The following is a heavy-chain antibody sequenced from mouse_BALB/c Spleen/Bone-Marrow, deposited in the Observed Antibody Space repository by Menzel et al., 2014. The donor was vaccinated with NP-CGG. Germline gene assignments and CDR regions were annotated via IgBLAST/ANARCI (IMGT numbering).Heavy chain of an antibody. D-gene: IGHD3-1*01. CDR1: GYTFSSYW. CDR2: ILPGSGSN. Sequence: QVQLKESGAELMKPGASVKISCKATGYTFSSYWIEWVKRRPGHGLEWIGEILPGSGSNKYNEKFKGKATFTADTSSNTAYMQLSSRTSEDSAVYYCATARATSYYGMDYWGQGTSVTVSS. CDR3: ATARATSYYGMDY. J-gene: IGHJ4*01. V-gene: IGHV1-9*01.